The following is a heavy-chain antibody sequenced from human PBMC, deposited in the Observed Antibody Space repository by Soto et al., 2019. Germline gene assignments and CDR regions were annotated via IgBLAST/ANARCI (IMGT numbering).Heavy chain of an antibody. V-gene: IGHV3-30-3*01. CDR2: ISYDGSNK. CDR3: ARVFNSSSWYSDFYYYGMHV. Sequence: GGSLRLSCAASGFTFNSSAMDLVRQAPGQGLEWVAVISYDGSNKYYADSVKGRFTISRDNSKNTLYLQMNSLRAEDTAVYYCARVFNSSSWYSDFYYYGMHVWGQGTTVTVS. D-gene: IGHD6-13*01. J-gene: IGHJ6*02. CDR1: GFTFNSSA.